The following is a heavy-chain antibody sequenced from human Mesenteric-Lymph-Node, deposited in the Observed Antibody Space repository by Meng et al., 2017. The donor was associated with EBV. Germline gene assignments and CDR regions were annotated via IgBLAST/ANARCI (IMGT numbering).Heavy chain of an antibody. D-gene: IGHD4-17*01. V-gene: IGHV4-61*01. CDR3: ATGLYGDCALAN. CDR1: GGSVSSGTYY. J-gene: IGHJ4*02. Sequence: VQLQESGPGLVKPSETLSLTCTVSGGSVSSGTYYWSWIRQPPGKGLEWIGYIYYSGSTNYNPSLKSRVTISVDTSKNQFSLKLSSVTAADTAVYYCATGLYGDCALANWGQGTLVTVSS. CDR2: IYYSGST.